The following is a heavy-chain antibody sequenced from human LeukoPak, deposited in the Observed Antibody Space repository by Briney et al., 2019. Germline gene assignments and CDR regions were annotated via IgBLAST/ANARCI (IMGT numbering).Heavy chain of an antibody. CDR2: ISGGGGRT. D-gene: IGHD3-22*01. CDR1: GFTFSGYA. CDR3: AKARATYFYDSTSYSVDY. J-gene: IGHJ4*02. Sequence: GGSLRLSCAASGFTFSGYAMSWVRQAPGKGLEWVSSISGGGGRTYYADSVKGRFTISRDSSKITLYLQMNSLRAEDTAVYYCAKARATYFYDSTSYSVDYWGQGTLVTVSS. V-gene: IGHV3-23*01.